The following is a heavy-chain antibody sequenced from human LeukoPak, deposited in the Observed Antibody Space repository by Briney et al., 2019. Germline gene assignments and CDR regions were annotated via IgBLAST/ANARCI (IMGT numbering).Heavy chain of an antibody. CDR2: IYYSGST. D-gene: IGHD3-10*01. CDR3: ATMVRGVIIFGYYFDY. V-gene: IGHV4-38-2*02. CDR1: GYSISSGYY. Sequence: SETLSLTCTVSGYSISSGYYWGWIRQPPGKGLEWIGSIYYSGSTYYNPSLKSRVTISVDTSKNQFSLKLSSVTAADTAVYYCATMVRGVIIFGYYFDYWGQGTLVTVSS. J-gene: IGHJ4*02.